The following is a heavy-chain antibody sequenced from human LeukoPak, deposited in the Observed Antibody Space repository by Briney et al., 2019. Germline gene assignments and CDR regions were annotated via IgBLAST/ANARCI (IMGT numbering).Heavy chain of an antibody. CDR2: IYPSGST. CDR3: ARDHSSSSEDY. V-gene: IGHV4-38-2*02. Sequence: SETLSLTCTVSGYSISNGYYWGWIRQPPGTGLEWIGSIYPSGSTFYNPSLKSRVTISVDTSKNQFSLRLSSVTAADTAVYYCARDHSSSSEDYWGQGTLVTVSS. J-gene: IGHJ4*02. D-gene: IGHD6-13*01. CDR1: GYSISNGYY.